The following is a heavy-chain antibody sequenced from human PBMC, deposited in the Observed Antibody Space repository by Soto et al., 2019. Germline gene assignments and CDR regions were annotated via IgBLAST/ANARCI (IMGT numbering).Heavy chain of an antibody. D-gene: IGHD3-3*01. J-gene: IGHJ5*02. CDR2: IIGSGSRT. V-gene: IGHV3-23*01. CDR3: AKETPSIGVVIIGPNWFDP. Sequence: GGSLRLSCAASGFTFSTYAMSWVRQAPGQGLEWVPAIIGSGSRTYYADSVRGRFTISRDNSRNTLYLQMNSLTVDDTAIYYCAKETPSIGVVIIGPNWFDPWGQGTLVTVSS. CDR1: GFTFSTYA.